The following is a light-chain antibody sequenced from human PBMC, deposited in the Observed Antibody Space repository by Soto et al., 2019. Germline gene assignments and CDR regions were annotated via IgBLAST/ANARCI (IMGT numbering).Light chain of an antibody. V-gene: IGKV3-15*01. CDR2: GAS. Sequence: EVVIALSPATLSMPPGERTTLFFKASHRVSSGLAWYHQNPGQAPMLLSLGASTRATGMPARCSGSGSGTEFTLTIISLQSEDVAVYYCQQYSDWRPQFGRGVKVDIK. J-gene: IGKJ4*01. CDR3: QQYSDWRPQ. CDR1: HRVSSG.